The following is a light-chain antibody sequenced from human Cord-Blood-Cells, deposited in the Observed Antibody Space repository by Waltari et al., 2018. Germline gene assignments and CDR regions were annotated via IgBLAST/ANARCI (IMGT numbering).Light chain of an antibody. CDR3: CSYAGSSTLV. V-gene: IGLV2-23*01. CDR2: EGS. J-gene: IGLJ2*01. Sequence: QSALTQPASVSGSPGQSITISCTGTSSDVGSYNLVSRYQQPPGKAPKLMIYEGSKRPSGVSNRFSGSKSGNTASLTISGLQAEDEADYYCCSYAGSSTLVFGGGTKLTVL. CDR1: SSDVGSYNL.